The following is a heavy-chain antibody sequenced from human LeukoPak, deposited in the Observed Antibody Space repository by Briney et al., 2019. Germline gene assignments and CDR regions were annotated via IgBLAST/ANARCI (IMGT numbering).Heavy chain of an antibody. D-gene: IGHD2-2*02. J-gene: IGHJ6*04. CDR1: GGSISSSKW. Sequence: PSGTLSLTCAVSGGSISSSKWWSWVHQPPGKGLEGFGEIYHSGSTNYNPSLKSRVTISVDKSKNQFSLKLSSVTAADTAVYYCARDCSSTSCYNYYYGMDVWGKGTTVTVSS. CDR2: IYHSGST. V-gene: IGHV4-4*02. CDR3: ARDCSSTSCYNYYYGMDV.